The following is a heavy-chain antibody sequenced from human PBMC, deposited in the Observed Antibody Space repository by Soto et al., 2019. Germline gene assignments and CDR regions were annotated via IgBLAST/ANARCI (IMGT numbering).Heavy chain of an antibody. CDR2: ISAYNGNT. CDR1: GYSFTSYG. Sequence: QVQLVQSGAEVKKPGASVKVSCKASGYSFTSYGISWMRQAPGQGLEWMGWISAYNGNTNYAQKLQGRVTMTTDTSTSTAYMELRRLRSDDTAVYYCARDRRSGYYPLSSDYYYMDVWGKGTTVTVS. J-gene: IGHJ6*03. D-gene: IGHD5-12*01. V-gene: IGHV1-18*01. CDR3: ARDRRSGYYPLSSDYYYMDV.